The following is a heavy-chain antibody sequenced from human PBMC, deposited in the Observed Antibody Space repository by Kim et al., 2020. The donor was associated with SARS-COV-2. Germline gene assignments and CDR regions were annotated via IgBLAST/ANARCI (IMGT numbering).Heavy chain of an antibody. Sequence: ASVKVSCKITGYDLPELSIHWVRQAPGEGLEWMGGLDREVGKTAYTPRFQGRVTMTEDTSTNTVYMELSSLRSEDTAVYFCAASRGYCNSFSCYYRVYAMDVWGQGTTVTVSS. CDR3: AASRGYCNSFSCYYRVYAMDV. D-gene: IGHD2-2*01. CDR2: LDREVGKT. CDR1: GYDLPELS. V-gene: IGHV1-24*01. J-gene: IGHJ6*02.